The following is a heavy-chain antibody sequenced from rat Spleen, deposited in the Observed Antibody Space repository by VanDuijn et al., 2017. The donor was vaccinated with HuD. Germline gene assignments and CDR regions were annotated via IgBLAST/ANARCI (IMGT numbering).Heavy chain of an antibody. Sequence: EVQLVESDGGLVQPGRSLKLSCAASGFTFSDYYLAWVRQAPTRGLEWVASISYDGSDTYYRDSVKGRFTISRDNVKSTLYLQMDSLRSEDTATYYCTRAGYLRDWYFDFWGPRIMVTVSS. J-gene: IGHJ1*01. CDR2: ISYDGSDT. CDR1: GFTFSDYY. D-gene: IGHD2-2*01. V-gene: IGHV5-29*01. CDR3: TRAGYLRDWYFDF.